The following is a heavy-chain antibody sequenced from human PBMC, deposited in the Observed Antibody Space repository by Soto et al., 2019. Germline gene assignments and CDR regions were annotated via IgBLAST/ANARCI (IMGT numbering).Heavy chain of an antibody. J-gene: IGHJ6*02. V-gene: IGHV3-30*18. CDR1: GFTFSSYG. CDR3: AKMPMNRVDRYDYYGMDV. Sequence: QVQLVESGGGVVQPGRSLRLSCAASGFTFSSYGMHWVRQAPGKGLEWVAVISYDGSNKYYADSVKGRFTISRDNSKNTLYLRMNSRRAEDTAVYYCAKMPMNRVDRYDYYGMDVWGQGTTVTVSS. D-gene: IGHD2-15*01. CDR2: ISYDGSNK.